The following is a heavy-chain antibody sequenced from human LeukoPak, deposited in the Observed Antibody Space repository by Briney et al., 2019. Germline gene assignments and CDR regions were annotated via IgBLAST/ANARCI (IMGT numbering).Heavy chain of an antibody. CDR3: ARDCGPSDYNPYYFDY. CDR2: IYYSGST. CDR1: GFTFNNYY. V-gene: IGHV4-30-4*01. J-gene: IGHJ4*02. D-gene: IGHD4-11*01. Sequence: LRLSCAASGFTFNNYYMSWIRRAPGKGLEWIGYIYYSGSTYYNPSLKSRVTISVDTSKNQFSLKLSSVTAADTAVYYCARDCGPSDYNPYYFDYWGQGTLVTVSS.